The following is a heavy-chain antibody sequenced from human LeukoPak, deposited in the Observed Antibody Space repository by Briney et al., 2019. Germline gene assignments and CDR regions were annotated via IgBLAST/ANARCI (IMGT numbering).Heavy chain of an antibody. J-gene: IGHJ4*02. V-gene: IGHV4-34*01. D-gene: IGHD3-10*01. CDR1: GGSFSGYY. Sequence: PSETLSLTCAVYGGSFSGYYWSWIRQPPGKGLEWIGAINHSGSTNYNPSLKSRVTISVDTSKNQFSLKLSSVTAADTAVYYCARGIHYYYGSYLFDYWGQGTLVTVSS. CDR3: ARGIHYYYGSYLFDY. CDR2: INHSGST.